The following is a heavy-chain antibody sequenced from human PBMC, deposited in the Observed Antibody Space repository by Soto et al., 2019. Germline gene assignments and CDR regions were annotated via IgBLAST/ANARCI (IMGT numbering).Heavy chain of an antibody. J-gene: IGHJ4*02. CDR3: NTFLGEGSGRSRHVDY. CDR1: GFTFDKAW. D-gene: IGHD3-16*02. CDR2: VKSRDDGGTT. Sequence: DVRLVESGGDLVKPGGSVRLSCVASGFTFDKAWMHWVRQAPGKGLEWLGRVKSRDDGGTTDYAAPVKGRVTISRDDSKNTAYLQINGLSAEDTGVYFCNTFLGEGSGRSRHVDYWGQGTRVTVSS. V-gene: IGHV3-15*07.